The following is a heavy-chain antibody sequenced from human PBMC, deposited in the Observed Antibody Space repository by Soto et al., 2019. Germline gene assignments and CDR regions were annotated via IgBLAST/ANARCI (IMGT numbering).Heavy chain of an antibody. D-gene: IGHD5-12*01. V-gene: IGHV3-33*01. J-gene: IGHJ2*01. CDR3: ARALRYVRDWYFDL. Sequence: QVQLVESGGGVVQPGRSLRLSCAASGFTFSSYGMHWVRQAPGKGLEWVAVIWYDGSNKYYADSVKGRITISRDNAKNSLYLQMNSLRAEDTAVYYCARALRYVRDWYFDLWGRGTLVTVSS. CDR1: GFTFSSYG. CDR2: IWYDGSNK.